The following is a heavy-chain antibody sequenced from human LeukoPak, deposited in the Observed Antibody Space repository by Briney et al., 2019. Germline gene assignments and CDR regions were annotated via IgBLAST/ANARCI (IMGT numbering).Heavy chain of an antibody. J-gene: IGHJ4*02. V-gene: IGHV4-4*07. Sequence: PSETLSLTCTVSGGSINSYYWSWIRQPAGKGLEWIGRIYSSGSTNYNPSLKSRVSMSVDTSTNQFSLKLTSVPAADTAVYYCARGGKATVVTMWGQGILVTVSS. D-gene: IGHD4-23*01. CDR3: ARGGKATVVTM. CDR2: IYSSGST. CDR1: GGSINSYY.